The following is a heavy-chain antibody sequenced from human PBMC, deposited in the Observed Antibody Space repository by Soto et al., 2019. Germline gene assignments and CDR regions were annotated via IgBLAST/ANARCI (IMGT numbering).Heavy chain of an antibody. Sequence: SETLSLTCTVSGGSISSGSYYWGWIRQPPGKGLEWIGSIYYSGSTYYNPSLKSRVTISVDTSKNQFSLKLSSVTAADTAVYYCARPGSSWYKNNWFDPWGQGTLVTVS. CDR1: GGSISSGSYY. CDR2: IYYSGST. J-gene: IGHJ5*02. V-gene: IGHV4-39*01. D-gene: IGHD6-13*01. CDR3: ARPGSSWYKNNWFDP.